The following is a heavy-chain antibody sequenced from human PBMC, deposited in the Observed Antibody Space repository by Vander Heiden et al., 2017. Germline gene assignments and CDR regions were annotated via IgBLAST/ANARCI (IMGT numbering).Heavy chain of an antibody. CDR1: GVTFRCSA. J-gene: IGHJ6*02. D-gene: IGHD5-18*01. V-gene: IGHV3-73*02. CDR2: IRSKANSYAT. CDR3: TRHVNVDTAMWYGMDV. Sequence: EVQLVESGGGLVQPGGSLKLSCAASGVTFRCSAMHCVRQASGKGLEWVGRIRSKANSYATAYAASVKGRFTISRDDSKNTAYLQMNSLKTEDTAVYYCTRHVNVDTAMWYGMDVWGQGTTVTVSS.